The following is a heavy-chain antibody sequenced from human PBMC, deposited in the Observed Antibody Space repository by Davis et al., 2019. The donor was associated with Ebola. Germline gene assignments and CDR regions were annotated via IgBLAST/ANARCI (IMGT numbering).Heavy chain of an antibody. CDR1: GFTLSSSA. J-gene: IGHJ4*02. CDR2: ISGSGSHT. Sequence: GESLKISCAASGFTLSSSATSWVRQAPGKGLEWVSSISGSGSHTYYADSVKGRFAISRDNSKNKVYLQMDSLRAEDTAMYYCTKDRGGDVGIFDSWGQGTLLTVSS. D-gene: IGHD3-16*01. CDR3: TKDRGGDVGIFDS. V-gene: IGHV3-23*01.